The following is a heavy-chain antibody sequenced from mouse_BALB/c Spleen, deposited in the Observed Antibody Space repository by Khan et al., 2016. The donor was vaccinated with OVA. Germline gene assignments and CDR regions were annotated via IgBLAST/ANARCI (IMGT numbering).Heavy chain of an antibody. CDR2: INPSNGDT. V-gene: IGHV1-53*01. Sequence: LQESGAELVKPGASVRLSCKASGYTFTSYYLYWVKQRPGQGLEWIGDINPSNGDTNFNEKFKSKATLTVDKSSSTAYIHLNSLTSEDSAVYYCTRSGYGSFAYWGQGTLVTVSA. J-gene: IGHJ3*01. CDR1: GYTFTSYY. CDR3: TRSGYGSFAY. D-gene: IGHD2-2*01.